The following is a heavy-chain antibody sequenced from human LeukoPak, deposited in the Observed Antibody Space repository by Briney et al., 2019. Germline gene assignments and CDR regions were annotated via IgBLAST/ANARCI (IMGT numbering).Heavy chain of an antibody. Sequence: SQTLSLTCALSGDSVSTNSATWTWLRQSPSRGLEWLGRTYYRSKWYNDYAVSMKSRITINPDTSKNQFSLQLNSVTPEDTAVYYCARLVGASWFDSWGQGTLVTVSS. CDR1: GDSVSTNSAT. CDR2: TYYRSKWYN. V-gene: IGHV6-1*01. D-gene: IGHD1-26*01. J-gene: IGHJ5*01. CDR3: ARLVGASWFDS.